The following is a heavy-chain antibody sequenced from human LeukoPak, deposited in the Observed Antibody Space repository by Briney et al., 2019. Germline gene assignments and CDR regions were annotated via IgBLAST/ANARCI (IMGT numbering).Heavy chain of an antibody. Sequence: SETLSLTCTVSGGSISSHYWSWIRQPPGKGLEWIGYIYYSGSTNYNPSLKSRVTISVDTSKNQFSLKLSSVTAADTAVYYCARAGDSSGDYYSPLDYWGQGTLVTVSS. V-gene: IGHV4-59*11. CDR1: GGSISSHY. CDR3: ARAGDSSGDYYSPLDY. D-gene: IGHD3-22*01. CDR2: IYYSGST. J-gene: IGHJ4*02.